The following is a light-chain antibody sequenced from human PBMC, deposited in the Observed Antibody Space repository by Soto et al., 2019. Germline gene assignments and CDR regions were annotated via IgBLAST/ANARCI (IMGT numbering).Light chain of an antibody. CDR1: QSVSNN. CDR2: EKS. J-gene: IGKJ4*01. Sequence: EIVMTQSPATLSVSPGERATLSCRASQSVSNNLAWYQQKPGQAPRLLIYEKSTRATGIPDRFSGSGSGTEFTLTISSLQSEDFAVYSCQQYNKWPLTFGGGIKVEIK. CDR3: QQYNKWPLT. V-gene: IGKV3-15*01.